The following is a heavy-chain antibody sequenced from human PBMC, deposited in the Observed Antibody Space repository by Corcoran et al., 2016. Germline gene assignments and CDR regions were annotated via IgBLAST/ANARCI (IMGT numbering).Heavy chain of an antibody. D-gene: IGHD4-17*01. V-gene: IGHV3-49*03. J-gene: IGHJ3*02. Sequence: EVQLVESGGCWVQPGRSLRLSCTASGFTFGDYAMSWFRQAPGKGLEWVGFIRSKAYGGTTEYAASVKGRFTISRDDSKSIAYLEMNSLKSEDTAVHYCTRDVTTVTKRWGYVFYICGQGTMVTVSS. CDR1: GFTFGDYA. CDR3: TRDVTTVTKRWGYVFYI. CDR2: IRSKAYGGTT.